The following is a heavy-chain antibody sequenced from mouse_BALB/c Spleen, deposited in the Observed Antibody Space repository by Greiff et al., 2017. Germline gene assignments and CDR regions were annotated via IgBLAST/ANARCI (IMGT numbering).Heavy chain of an antibody. D-gene: IGHD2-1*01. V-gene: IGHV2-9*02. J-gene: IGHJ3*01. CDR2: IWAGGST. CDR3: ARESLYGTAY. CDR1: GFSLTSYG. Sequence: VKLMESGPGLVAPSQSLSITCTVSGFSLTSYGVHWVRQPPGKGLEWLGVIWAGGSTNYNSALMSRLSISKDNSKSQVFLKMNSLQTDDTAMYYCARESLYGTAYWGQGTLVTVSA.